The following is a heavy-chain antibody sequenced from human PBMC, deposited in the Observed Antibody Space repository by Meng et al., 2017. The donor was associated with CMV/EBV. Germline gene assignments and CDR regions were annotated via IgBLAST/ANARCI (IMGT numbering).Heavy chain of an antibody. J-gene: IGHJ4*02. CDR1: GFTFSSYW. CDR3: ARALVRTSPPDY. Sequence: GGSLRLSCAASGFTFSSYWMSWIRQAPGKGLEWVSYISSSGSTIYYADSVKGRFTISRDNAKNSLYLQMNSLRAEDTAVYYCARALVRTSPPDYWGQGTLVTVSS. CDR2: ISSSGSTI. V-gene: IGHV3-11*04. D-gene: IGHD6-6*01.